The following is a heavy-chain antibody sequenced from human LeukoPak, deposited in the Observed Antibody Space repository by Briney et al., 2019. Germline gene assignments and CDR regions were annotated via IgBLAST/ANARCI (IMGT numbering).Heavy chain of an antibody. CDR3: ASLDYYDSSGYLP. CDR1: GGSTSSHY. J-gene: IGHJ5*02. CDR2: IYYSGST. V-gene: IGHV4-59*11. Sequence: SETLSLTCTVSGGSTSSHYWSWIRQPPGKGLEWIGYIYYSGSTNYNPSLKSRVTISVDTSKNQFSLKLSSVTAADTAVYYCASLDYYDSSGYLPWGQGTLVTVSS. D-gene: IGHD3-22*01.